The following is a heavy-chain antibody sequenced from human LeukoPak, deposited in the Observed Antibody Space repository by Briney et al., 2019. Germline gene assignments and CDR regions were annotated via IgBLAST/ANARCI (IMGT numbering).Heavy chain of an antibody. CDR2: IYYSGST. Sequence: SETLSLTCTVSGGSISSGGYYWSWIRQHPGKGLEWIGYIYYSGSTYYNPSLKSRVTISVDTSKNQFSLKLSSVTAADTAVYYCVRARGWSVYGMDVWGQGTTVTVSS. J-gene: IGHJ6*02. CDR1: GGSISSGGYY. CDR3: VRARGWSVYGMDV. V-gene: IGHV4-31*03. D-gene: IGHD6-19*01.